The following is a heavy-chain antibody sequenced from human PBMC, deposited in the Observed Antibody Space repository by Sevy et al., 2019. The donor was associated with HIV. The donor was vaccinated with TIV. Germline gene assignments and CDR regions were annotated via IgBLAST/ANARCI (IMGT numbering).Heavy chain of an antibody. J-gene: IGHJ4*02. CDR1: GFTFSSYS. CDR2: ISSSSSYI. D-gene: IGHD2-15*01. V-gene: IGHV3-21*01. CDR3: ASVFHCSGGSCYDDY. Sequence: GSLRLSCAASGFTFSSYSMNWVRQAPGKGLEWVSSISSSSSYIYYADSVKGRFTISRDNAKNSLYLQMNSLRAEDTAVYYCASVFHCSGGSCYDDYWGQGTLVTVSS.